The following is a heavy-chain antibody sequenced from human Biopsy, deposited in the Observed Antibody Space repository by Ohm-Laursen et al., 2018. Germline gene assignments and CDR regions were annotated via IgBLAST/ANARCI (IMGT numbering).Heavy chain of an antibody. CDR3: ATKLTGYFHH. D-gene: IGHD3-9*01. CDR2: NIPILGTG. CDR1: GGTFSNYG. Sequence: GSSVKVSCKVPGGTFSNYGVNWVRQAPGQGLEWLGGNIPILGTGNYAPKFQDRVTVAADTSTSTATMELRSLRSDDTAVYYCATKLTGYFHHWGQGTLVIVSS. V-gene: IGHV1-69*06. J-gene: IGHJ1*01.